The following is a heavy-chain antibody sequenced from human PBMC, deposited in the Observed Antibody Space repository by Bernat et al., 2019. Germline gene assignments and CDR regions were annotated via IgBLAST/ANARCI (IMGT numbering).Heavy chain of an antibody. D-gene: IGHD3-10*01. V-gene: IGHV3-33*01. CDR1: GVTFRNYG. J-gene: IGHJ4*02. CDR2: IWYDGSQK. Sequence: QVQLVESGGGVVQSGKSLRLPCAVSGVTFRNYGMHWVRQAPGKGLEWVAVIWYDGSQKYYADSVKDRFTISRDNSKNTLYLQMNSLRVEDTAMYHCATWRGSGNYYDYWGQGTLVTVSS. CDR3: ATWRGSGNYYDY.